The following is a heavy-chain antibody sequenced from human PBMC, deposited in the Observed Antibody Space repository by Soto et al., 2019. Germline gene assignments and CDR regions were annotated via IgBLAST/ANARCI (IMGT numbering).Heavy chain of an antibody. CDR3: VGGDGWYLDY. CDR2: IKGDASET. CDR1: GFTFSSFW. V-gene: IGHV3-7*01. J-gene: IGHJ4*02. D-gene: IGHD6-19*01. Sequence: EVLLVESGGGLVQPGGSLRLSCAASGFTFSSFWMSWVRQAPGKGLEWMAIIKGDASETVYVDSVKGRFTISRDNTKNAVYLQMNSVRADDTAVYYCVGGDGWYLDYWGQGALLTVSS.